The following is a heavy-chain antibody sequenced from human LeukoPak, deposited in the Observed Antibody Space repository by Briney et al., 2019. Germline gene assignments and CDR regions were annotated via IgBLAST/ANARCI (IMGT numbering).Heavy chain of an antibody. V-gene: IGHV3-66*01. D-gene: IGHD7-27*01. CDR1: GFPVSSNY. CDR2: IYSGGST. Sequence: GGSLRLSCQASGFPVSSNYRAGAPKAPGRGWEWVSVIYSGGSTYYADSVKGRFTISRDNSKNTLYLQMNSLRAEDTAVYYCARGGLGPLDYWGQGTLVTVSS. CDR3: ARGGLGPLDY. J-gene: IGHJ4*02.